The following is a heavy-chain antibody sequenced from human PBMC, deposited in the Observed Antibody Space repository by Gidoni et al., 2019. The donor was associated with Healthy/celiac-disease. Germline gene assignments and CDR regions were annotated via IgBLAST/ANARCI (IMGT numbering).Heavy chain of an antibody. CDR3: ARDPGSITMVRGAIYGMDV. J-gene: IGHJ6*02. CDR2: INSDGSRT. CDR1: GFTFSSYW. V-gene: IGHV3-74*01. D-gene: IGHD3-10*01. Sequence: EVQLVESGGGLVQPGGSLRLSCAASGFTFSSYWMHWVRQAPGKGLVWVSRINSDGSRTSYADSVKGRFTISRDNAKNTLYLQMNSLRAEDTAVYYCARDPGSITMVRGAIYGMDVWGQGTTVTVSS.